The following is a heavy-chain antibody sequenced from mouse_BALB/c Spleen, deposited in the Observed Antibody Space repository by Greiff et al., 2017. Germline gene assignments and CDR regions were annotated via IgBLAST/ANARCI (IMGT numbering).Heavy chain of an antibody. CDR3: AERKIYYDYDGGFAY. CDR1: GYTFTSYT. V-gene: IGHV1-4*01. CDR2: INPSSVYT. Sequence: VQLQQSGAELARPGASVKMSCKASGYTFTSYTMHWVKQRPGQGLEWIGYINPSSVYTNYNQKFKDKATLTADKSSSTAYMQLSSLTSEDSAVYYCAERKIYYDYDGGFAYWGQGTLVTVSA. D-gene: IGHD2-4*01. J-gene: IGHJ3*01.